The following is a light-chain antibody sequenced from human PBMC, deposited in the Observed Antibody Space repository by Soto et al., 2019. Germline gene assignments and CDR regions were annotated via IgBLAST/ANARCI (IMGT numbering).Light chain of an antibody. J-gene: IGLJ3*02. CDR3: SSYAGSSNWV. CDR1: GSDVGGYNY. CDR2: EVN. V-gene: IGLV2-8*01. Sequence: QSALTQPPSASGSPGQSVTLSCTGTGSDVGGYNYVSWYQQHPGKAPRLMIYEVNERPSGVPDRFSGSKSGNTASLTVSGLQAEDEADYYCSSYAGSSNWVFGGGTKLTVL.